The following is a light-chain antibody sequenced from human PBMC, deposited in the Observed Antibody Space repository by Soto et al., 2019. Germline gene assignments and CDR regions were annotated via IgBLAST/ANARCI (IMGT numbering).Light chain of an antibody. CDR1: QGISNY. CDR2: AAS. CDR3: QEYKTAPFI. J-gene: IGKJ3*01. V-gene: IGKV1-27*01. Sequence: DIQMTQSPSSLSAFVGDRVTITCRASQGISNYVAWYQQKPGRVPTLLIYAASTLRSGVPSRFSGSGSGTDVTLTISSLQPEDVASYYCQEYKTAPFIFGPGTKVDIK.